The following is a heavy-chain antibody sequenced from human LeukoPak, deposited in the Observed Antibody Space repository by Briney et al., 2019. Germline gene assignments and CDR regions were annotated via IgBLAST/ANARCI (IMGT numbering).Heavy chain of an antibody. CDR3: ASGKDIVVVVAADKAAEYFQH. Sequence: SVKVSCKAPGGTFSSYAISWVRQAPGQGLEWMGGIIPIFGTANYAQKFQGRVTITTDESTSTAYMELSSLRSEDTAVYYCASGKDIVVVVAADKAAEYFQHWGQGTLVTVSS. V-gene: IGHV1-69*05. CDR1: GGTFSSYA. D-gene: IGHD2-15*01. J-gene: IGHJ1*01. CDR2: IIPIFGTA.